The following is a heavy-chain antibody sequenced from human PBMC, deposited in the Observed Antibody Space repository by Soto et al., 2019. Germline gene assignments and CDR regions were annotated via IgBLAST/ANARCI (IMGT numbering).Heavy chain of an antibody. Sequence: EVQLLESGGGLVQPGGSLRLSCAGAGCTFSSCAVSWVRRAPGKGLEWVSVISGSGASTFYADSVKGRFTISRDNFKNTLYLQMNSLTAEDTAVYYCAKGTVGSTLQPYYFDYWGQGTLVTVSS. CDR2: ISGSGAST. J-gene: IGHJ4*02. CDR3: AKGTVGSTLQPYYFDY. CDR1: GCTFSSCA. D-gene: IGHD6-13*01. V-gene: IGHV3-23*01.